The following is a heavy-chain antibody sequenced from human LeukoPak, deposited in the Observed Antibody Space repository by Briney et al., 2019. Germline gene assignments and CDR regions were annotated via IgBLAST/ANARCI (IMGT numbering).Heavy chain of an antibody. D-gene: IGHD6-13*01. J-gene: IGHJ4*02. CDR3: AIRPTYSSSWATCDY. V-gene: IGHV3-30*02. Sequence: GGSLRLSCAASGFTFSTYGMHWVRQPPGKGLEWVALIRYDGSNQYYADSVKGRFTISRDYSKNTLYLQMNSLRADDTAVYYCAIRPTYSSSWATCDYWGQGTLVTVSS. CDR2: IRYDGSNQ. CDR1: GFTFSTYG.